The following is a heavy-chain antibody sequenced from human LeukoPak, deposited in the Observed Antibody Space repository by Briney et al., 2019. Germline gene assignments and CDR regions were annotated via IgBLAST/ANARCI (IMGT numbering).Heavy chain of an antibody. D-gene: IGHD3-10*01. Sequence: GGSLRLSCAASGFTFSSYGMHWVRQAPGKGLEWVAVIWYDGSNKYYADSVKGRFTISRDNAKNSLSLQMNSLRIEDTAVYYCARSYGSAFDYWGQGTLVTVSS. CDR1: GFTFSSYG. CDR2: IWYDGSNK. V-gene: IGHV3-33*03. CDR3: ARSYGSAFDY. J-gene: IGHJ4*02.